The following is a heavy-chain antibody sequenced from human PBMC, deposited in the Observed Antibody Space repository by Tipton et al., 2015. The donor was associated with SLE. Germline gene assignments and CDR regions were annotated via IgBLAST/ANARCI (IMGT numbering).Heavy chain of an antibody. CDR2: MNPNSGAT. V-gene: IGHV1-2*02. Sequence: QVQLVQSGAEVKKPGASVKLSCKASGYTFTGYYVHWVRQAPGQGLEWMGWMNPNSGATKYAQMFQGRVTMTRDTSISTVYMELTSLRSDDAAILYGARGPTLGATGAFDSWGQGTMVTVSS. CDR1: GYTFTGYY. CDR3: ARGPTLGATGAFDS. J-gene: IGHJ3*02. D-gene: IGHD1-26*01.